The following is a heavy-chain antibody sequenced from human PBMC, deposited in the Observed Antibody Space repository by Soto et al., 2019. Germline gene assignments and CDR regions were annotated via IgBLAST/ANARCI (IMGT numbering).Heavy chain of an antibody. V-gene: IGHV4-30-4*01. Sequence: QVQLQESGPGLVKPSQTLSLTCTVSGGSISSGDYYWSWIRQPPGKGLEWIGYIYYSGSTYYNPSLKSRVTISVDTSKNQFSLKLSSVTAADTAVYYCAREVIYCGGDCYSPLGWFDPWGQGTLVTVSS. CDR2: IYYSGST. D-gene: IGHD2-21*02. J-gene: IGHJ5*02. CDR3: AREVIYCGGDCYSPLGWFDP. CDR1: GGSISSGDYY.